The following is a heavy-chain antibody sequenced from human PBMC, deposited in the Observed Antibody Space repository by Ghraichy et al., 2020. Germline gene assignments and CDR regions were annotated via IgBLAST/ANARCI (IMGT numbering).Heavy chain of an antibody. D-gene: IGHD3-9*01. Sequence: GGSLRLSCAASGFTFSSYSMNWVRQAPGKGLEWVSYISSSSSTIYYADSVKGRFTISRDNAKNSLYLQMNSLRDEDTAGYYCARDQSYYDILTGYYYYYGMDVWGQGTTVTVSS. V-gene: IGHV3-48*02. CDR1: GFTFSSYS. CDR3: ARDQSYYDILTGYYYYYGMDV. J-gene: IGHJ6*02. CDR2: ISSSSSTI.